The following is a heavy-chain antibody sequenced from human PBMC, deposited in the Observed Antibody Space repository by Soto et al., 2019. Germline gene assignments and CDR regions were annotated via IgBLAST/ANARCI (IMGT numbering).Heavy chain of an antibody. V-gene: IGHV4-39*01. J-gene: IGHJ4*02. D-gene: IGHD6-19*01. CDR2: ISDSGST. CDR3: AKPAVANFYFDN. Sequence: PSETLSLTCTVSGASISSDSSYWAWIRQPPGKGLEWIGSMYYSGSISDSGSTYYNPSLKSRVTISVDTSKNQFSLQLRSVSAADTAVYYCAKPAVANFYFDNWGRGTLVTVSS. CDR1: GASISSDSSY.